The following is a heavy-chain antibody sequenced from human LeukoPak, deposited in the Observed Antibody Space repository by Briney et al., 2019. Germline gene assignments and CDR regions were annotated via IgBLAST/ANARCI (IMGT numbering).Heavy chain of an antibody. V-gene: IGHV3-21*01. CDR3: ARGQQLWFDF. CDR1: GFTFSTYS. CDR2: ISSSSSYI. Sequence: GGSLRLSCAASGFTFSTYSMNWVRQAPGKGLEWVSFISSSSSYIEYADSVKGRFTISRDNAKNSLYLQMNSLRAEDTAVYYCARGQQLWFDFWGQGTLVTVSS. J-gene: IGHJ4*02. D-gene: IGHD5-18*01.